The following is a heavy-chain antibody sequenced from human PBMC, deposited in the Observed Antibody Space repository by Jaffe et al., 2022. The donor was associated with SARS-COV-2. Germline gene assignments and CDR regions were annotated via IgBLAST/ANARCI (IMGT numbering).Heavy chain of an antibody. CDR2: IRSKTSGGTT. Sequence: EVQLVESGGDLVQPGRSLRLSCTGSGFTFADYAMAWVRQAPGKGLEWVGFIRSKTSGGTTEYAASVSGRFTISRDDSNSIAYLQMNSLKTEDTGVYYCAREPRYDRTHGDYWGQGTLVTVSS. J-gene: IGHJ4*02. D-gene: IGHD3-22*01. CDR3: AREPRYDRTHGDY. CDR1: GFTFADYA. V-gene: IGHV3-49*04.